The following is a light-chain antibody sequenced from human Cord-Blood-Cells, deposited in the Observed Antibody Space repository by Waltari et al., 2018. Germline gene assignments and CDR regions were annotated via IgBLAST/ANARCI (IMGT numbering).Light chain of an antibody. CDR3: MIWHSSAWV. CDR2: YKSDSDK. J-gene: IGLJ3*02. V-gene: IGLV5-45*02. CDR1: SGINVGTYR. Sequence: QAVLTQPSSLSASPGASASLTCTLRSGINVGTYRIYWYQQKPGSPPQYLLRYKSDSDKQQGSGVPSRFSGSKDASAKAGILPISGLQSEDEADYYCMIWHSSAWVFGGGTKLTVL.